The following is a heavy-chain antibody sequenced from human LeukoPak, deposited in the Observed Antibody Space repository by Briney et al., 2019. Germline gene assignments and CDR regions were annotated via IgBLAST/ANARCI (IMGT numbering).Heavy chain of an antibody. CDR3: ARDRTKDSSGYYYVD. V-gene: IGHV1-69*06. CDR1: GGTFSSYA. Sequence: GASVKVSCKASGGTFSSYAISWVRQAPGQGLEWMGGIIPIFGTANYAQKFQGRVTITADKSTSTAYMELSSLRSEGTAVYYCARDRTKDSSGYYYVDWGQGTLVTVSS. CDR2: IIPIFGTA. D-gene: IGHD3-22*01. J-gene: IGHJ4*02.